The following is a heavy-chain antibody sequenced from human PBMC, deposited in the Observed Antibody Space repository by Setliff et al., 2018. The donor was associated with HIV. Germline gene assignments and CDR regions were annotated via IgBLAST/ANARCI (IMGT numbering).Heavy chain of an antibody. CDR2: VDPKDGET. D-gene: IGHD3-9*01. CDR1: GYAFRDYY. CDR3: ATFDYNLLTGCTC. V-gene: IGHV1-69-2*01. J-gene: IGHJ4*02. Sequence: ASVKVSCKASGYAFRDYYINWVQQAPGKGLEWMGRVDPKDGETMYAQKFQGRVTITADRSTNTAYMDLSSLSSDDTALYFCATFDYNLLTGCTCWGQGTLVTVS.